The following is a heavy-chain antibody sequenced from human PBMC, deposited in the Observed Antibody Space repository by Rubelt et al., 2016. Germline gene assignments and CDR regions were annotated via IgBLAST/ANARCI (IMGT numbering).Heavy chain of an antibody. Sequence: QTPGKGLEWVAVVRFDGTRTYYADSVRGRFTMSRDNSRSTLYLQMNSLRAEDTAVYYRAKQVVPGTAHQFAMDVRGQGTKVTVSS. CDR2: VRFDGTRT. CDR3: AKQVVPGTAHQFAMDV. J-gene: IGHJ6*02. V-gene: IGHV3-30*02. D-gene: IGHD6-19*01.